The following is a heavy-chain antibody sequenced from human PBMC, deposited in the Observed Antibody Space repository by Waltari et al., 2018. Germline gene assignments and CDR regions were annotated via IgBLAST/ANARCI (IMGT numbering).Heavy chain of an antibody. D-gene: IGHD5-12*01. J-gene: IGHJ3*02. CDR2: INPSGGST. V-gene: IGHV4-34*07. CDR3: TRTSMATIDAFDI. Sequence: QVQLQQWGAGLLKPSETLSLTCAVYGGSFSGYYWSWIRQPPGKGLEWMGIINPSGGSTSYAQKFQGRVTMTRDTSTSTVYMELSSLRSEDTAVYYCTRTSMATIDAFDIWGQGTMVTVSS. CDR1: GGSFSGYY.